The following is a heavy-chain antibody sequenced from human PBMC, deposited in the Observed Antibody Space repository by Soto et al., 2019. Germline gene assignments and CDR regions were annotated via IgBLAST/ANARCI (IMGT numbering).Heavy chain of an antibody. J-gene: IGHJ6*02. Sequence: QVQLVQSGAEVKKPGSSVKVSCKASGGTFSSYAISWVRQAPGQGLEWMGGIIPIFGTANYAQKFKGRVTITADESRSTAYMELSSPRSEDTAVYYCARSEQRVLRRYYYYYGMDVWGQGTTVTVSS. D-gene: IGHD6-6*01. V-gene: IGHV1-69*01. CDR3: ARSEQRVLRRYYYYYGMDV. CDR1: GGTFSSYA. CDR2: IIPIFGTA.